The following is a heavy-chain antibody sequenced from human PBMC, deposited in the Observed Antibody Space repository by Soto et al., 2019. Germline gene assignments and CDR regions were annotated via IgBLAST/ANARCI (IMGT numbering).Heavy chain of an antibody. CDR3: VRVGARFVWNVINDAFDI. D-gene: IGHD3-10*01. CDR1: GFTFSIYG. J-gene: IGHJ3*02. CDR2: ISYDGINK. V-gene: IGHV3-30*03. Sequence: QVQLVESGGGVVQPGGSLRLSCEVSGFTFSIYGVQWVRQAPGKGLECVAGISYDGINKYYVYSVKSRFTISRDKSKSMLYLQMNSLRPEDTAVYYCVRVGARFVWNVINDAFDIWGLGTKVNVAS.